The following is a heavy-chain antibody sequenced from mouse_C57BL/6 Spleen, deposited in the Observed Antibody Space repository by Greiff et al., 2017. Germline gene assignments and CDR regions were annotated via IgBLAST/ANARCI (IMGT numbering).Heavy chain of an antibody. CDR1: GYSITSGYY. J-gene: IGHJ4*01. D-gene: IGHD2-3*01. CDR3: ARDPLLYDGYPYAMDY. CDR2: ISYDGSN. Sequence: EVKLQQSGPGLVKPSQSLSLTCSVTGYSITSGYYWNWIRQFPGNKLEWMGYISYDGSNNYNPSLKNRISITRDTSKNQFFLKLNSVTTEDTATYYCARDPLLYDGYPYAMDYWGQGTSVTVSS. V-gene: IGHV3-6*01.